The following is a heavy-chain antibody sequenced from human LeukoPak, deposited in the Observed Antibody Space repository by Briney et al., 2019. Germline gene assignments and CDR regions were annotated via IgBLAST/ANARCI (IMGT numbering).Heavy chain of an antibody. J-gene: IGHJ4*02. V-gene: IGHV4-39*01. Sequence: PSETLSLTCNVSGGSISNSPYYWGWIRQPPGKGLEWIGSMHYSGTTYHNPSLRSRVTISVDTSKNQFSLRLISVTAADTAVYYCARNDRGRPADYWGQGTLATVSS. D-gene: IGHD1-26*01. CDR2: MHYSGTT. CDR1: GGSISNSPYY. CDR3: ARNDRGRPADY.